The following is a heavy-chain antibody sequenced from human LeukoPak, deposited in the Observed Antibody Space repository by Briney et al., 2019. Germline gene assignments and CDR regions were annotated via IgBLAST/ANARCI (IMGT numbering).Heavy chain of an antibody. CDR2: IYYSGST. CDR3: ARTRGDPNWYFDL. J-gene: IGHJ2*01. V-gene: IGHV4-59*08. CDR1: GDYIGSSF. Sequence: PSETLSLTCSVSGDYIGSSFWSWLRQPPGKGLEWIGYIYYSGSTNYSPSLKSRVTMSVDTSKNQFSLKLTSVSAADTAVFYCARTRGDPNWYFDLWGRGILVTVS. D-gene: IGHD3-10*01.